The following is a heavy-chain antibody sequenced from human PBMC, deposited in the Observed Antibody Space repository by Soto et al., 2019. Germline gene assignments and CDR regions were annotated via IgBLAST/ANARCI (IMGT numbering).Heavy chain of an antibody. D-gene: IGHD5-12*01. Sequence: QVQLQQWGAGLLKPSETLSLTCAVYGGSFSGYYWSWIRQPPGKGLEWIGEINHSGSTNYNPSLKSRVTISVDTSKNQFSLKLSSVTAADTAVYYCARGTELEMATTNPIDYWGQGTLVTVSS. CDR3: ARGTELEMATTNPIDY. V-gene: IGHV4-34*01. CDR1: GGSFSGYY. CDR2: INHSGST. J-gene: IGHJ4*02.